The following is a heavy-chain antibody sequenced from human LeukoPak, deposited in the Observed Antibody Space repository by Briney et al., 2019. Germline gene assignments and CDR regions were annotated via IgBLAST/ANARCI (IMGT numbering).Heavy chain of an antibody. CDR1: GGSISSSSYY. Sequence: PSETLSLTCTVSGGSISSSSYYWGWIRQPPGKGLERIGSIYYSGSTYYNPSLKSRVTISVDTSKNQFTLKLKSVTAADTAVYYCARKGLRLLDWLSEYFFDYWGQGTLVTVSS. CDR2: IYYSGST. D-gene: IGHD3-3*01. J-gene: IGHJ4*02. CDR3: ARKGLRLLDWLSEYFFDY. V-gene: IGHV4-39*01.